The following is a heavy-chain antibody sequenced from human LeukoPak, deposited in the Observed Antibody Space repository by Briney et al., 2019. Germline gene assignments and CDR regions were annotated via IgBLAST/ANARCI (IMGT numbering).Heavy chain of an antibody. Sequence: GASVKVSCKASGYTFTSYYMHWVRQAPGQGREWMGIINPSGGSTSYAQKFQGRVTMTRDTSTSTVYMELSSLRSEDTAVYYCARGVLRFLERAYKWFDPWGQGTLVTVSS. D-gene: IGHD3-3*01. J-gene: IGHJ5*02. V-gene: IGHV1-46*01. CDR1: GYTFTSYY. CDR2: INPSGGST. CDR3: ARGVLRFLERAYKWFDP.